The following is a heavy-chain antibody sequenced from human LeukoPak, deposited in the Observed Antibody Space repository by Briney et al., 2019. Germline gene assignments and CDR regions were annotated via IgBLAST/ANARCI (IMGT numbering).Heavy chain of an antibody. V-gene: IGHV4-30-2*01. Sequence: PSQTLSLTCAVFGGSFSSGGYPWSWIRQPPGKGLEWIGYIYHTGATYYNPSLKSRVTISVGKSKNLLSLNLTSVTAADTAVYYCARSSTADFDLWGRGTLVTVSS. CDR2: IYHTGAT. CDR1: GGSFSSGGYP. J-gene: IGHJ2*01. D-gene: IGHD2-2*01. CDR3: ARSSTADFDL.